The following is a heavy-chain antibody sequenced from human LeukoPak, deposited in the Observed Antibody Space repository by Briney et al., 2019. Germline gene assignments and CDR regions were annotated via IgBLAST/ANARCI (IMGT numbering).Heavy chain of an antibody. Sequence: SETLSLTCSVSGGSIGSSSYYWGWIRQPPGEGPEWIGNIYYSGSTYFNPSLKSRLTISVDTSKNQFSLKLSAVTAADTAVYFCASVRRGFGESSKYYSYYYMDVWGNGTTVTISS. CDR3: ASVRRGFGESSKYYSYYYMDV. V-gene: IGHV4-39*01. CDR2: IYYSGST. J-gene: IGHJ6*03. CDR1: GGSIGSSSYY. D-gene: IGHD3-10*01.